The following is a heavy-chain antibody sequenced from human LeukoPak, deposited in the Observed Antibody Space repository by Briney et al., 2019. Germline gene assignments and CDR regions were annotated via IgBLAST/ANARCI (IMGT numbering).Heavy chain of an antibody. D-gene: IGHD3-3*01. V-gene: IGHV4-34*01. Sequence: SETLSLTCAVYGVSFSGYYWSWIRQSPGKGLEWIGEINHSGSTNYNPSLKSRVTISVDTSKNQFSLKLSSVTAADTAVYYCASFGVVICWGQGTTVTVSS. J-gene: IGHJ6*02. CDR1: GVSFSGYY. CDR3: ASFGVVIC. CDR2: INHSGST.